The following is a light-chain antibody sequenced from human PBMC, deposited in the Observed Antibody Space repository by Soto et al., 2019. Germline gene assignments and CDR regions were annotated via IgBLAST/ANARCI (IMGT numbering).Light chain of an antibody. J-gene: IGKJ1*01. Sequence: DIQMTQSPSTLSASIGDRVTITCRASESIRTWLAWYQHKPGKAPKFLIYDASSLESGVPSRFSGSGSGTDFTLTISNLQPDDFATYFCQQYNNYPRTFGQGTKVEIK. CDR1: ESIRTW. CDR3: QQYNNYPRT. V-gene: IGKV1-5*01. CDR2: DAS.